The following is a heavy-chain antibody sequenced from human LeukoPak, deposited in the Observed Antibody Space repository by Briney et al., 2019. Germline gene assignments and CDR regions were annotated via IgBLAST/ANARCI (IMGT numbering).Heavy chain of an antibody. J-gene: IGHJ3*02. CDR3: ARDYLWELRSGAFDI. CDR2: ISSSSSDT. V-gene: IGHV3-11*06. CDR1: GFTFSDYY. D-gene: IGHD1-26*01. Sequence: PGGSLRLSCAASGFTFSDYYMNWIRQAPGKGLEWVSYISSSSSDTNYADSVKGRFTISRDNAKTSLYLHMNSLRAEDTAVYFCARDYLWELRSGAFDIWGQGTLVTVSS.